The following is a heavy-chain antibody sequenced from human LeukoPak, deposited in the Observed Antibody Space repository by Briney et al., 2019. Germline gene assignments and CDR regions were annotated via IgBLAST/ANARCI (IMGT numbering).Heavy chain of an antibody. Sequence: PGGSLRLSCAASGFTFSSYAMSWVRQAPGKGLEWVSAISGSGGSTYYADSVKGRFTISRDNSKNTLYLQMNSLRAEDTAVYYCAKDRVSPFIVVVGFYFDYWGQGTLVTVSS. J-gene: IGHJ4*02. CDR2: ISGSGGST. CDR1: GFTFSSYA. D-gene: IGHD2-15*01. V-gene: IGHV3-23*01. CDR3: AKDRVSPFIVVVGFYFDY.